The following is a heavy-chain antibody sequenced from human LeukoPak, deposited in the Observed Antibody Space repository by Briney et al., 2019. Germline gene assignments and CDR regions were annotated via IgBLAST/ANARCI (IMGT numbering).Heavy chain of an antibody. Sequence: PSQTLSLTCAVSTGSISSGGHSWSWIRQPPGKGLEWIGSIHSSGSTYYNPSLKSRVTISVDTSKNQFSLKLSSVTAADTAVYYCARFSSIAAAFDYWGQGTLVTVSS. CDR2: IHSSGST. V-gene: IGHV4-30-2*03. J-gene: IGHJ4*02. CDR1: TGSISSGGHS. D-gene: IGHD6-13*01. CDR3: ARFSSIAAAFDY.